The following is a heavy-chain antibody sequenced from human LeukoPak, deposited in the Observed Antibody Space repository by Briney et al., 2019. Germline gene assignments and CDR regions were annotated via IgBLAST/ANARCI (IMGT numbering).Heavy chain of an antibody. V-gene: IGHV4-59*01. D-gene: IGHD6-13*01. J-gene: IGHJ4*02. Sequence: SETLSLTCTVSGGSISGFYWSWIRQPPGKGLEWIGYIYYSGSTNYNPSLKSRVTISVDTSKKQLSLKLSSVTAADTAVYYCARGAAAVDYWGQGILVTVSS. CDR2: IYYSGST. CDR1: GGSISGFY. CDR3: ARGAAAVDY.